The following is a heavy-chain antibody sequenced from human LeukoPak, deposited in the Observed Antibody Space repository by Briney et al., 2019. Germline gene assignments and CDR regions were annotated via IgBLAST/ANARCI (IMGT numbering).Heavy chain of an antibody. CDR1: GGSISSYY. CDR2: IYYSGST. J-gene: IGHJ4*02. V-gene: IGHV4-59*01. D-gene: IGHD5-12*01. Sequence: PSETLSLTCTVSGGSISSYYWSWIRQPPGKGLEWIGYIYYSGSTNYNPSLKSRVTISVDTSKNQFSLKLSSVTAADTAVYYCARGGGYDPLDYWGQGTLVTVSS. CDR3: ARGGGYDPLDY.